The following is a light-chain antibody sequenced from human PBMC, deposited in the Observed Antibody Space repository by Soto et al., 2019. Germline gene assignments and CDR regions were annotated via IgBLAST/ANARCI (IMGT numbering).Light chain of an antibody. V-gene: IGKV1-33*01. CDR3: QQYDIPPST. CDR2: DVS. J-gene: IGKJ4*01. Sequence: DIRMTQSPSSVSASVGDRVTITCRASQDISRYLNWYQHKPGRAPQLLINDVSTLETGVPSRFSATGSGTEFTLTINGLQPEDLATYYCQQYDIPPSTFGGGTKVDIK. CDR1: QDISRY.